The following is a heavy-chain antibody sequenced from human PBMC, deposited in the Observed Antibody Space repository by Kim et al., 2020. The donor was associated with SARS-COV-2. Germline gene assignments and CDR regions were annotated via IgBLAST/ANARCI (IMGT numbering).Heavy chain of an antibody. D-gene: IGHD5-18*01. CDR3: ARQGGHTAMEDY. CDR2: IYYSGST. J-gene: IGHJ4*02. Sequence: SETLSLTCTVSGGSISSSSYYWGWIRQPPGKGLEWIGSIYYSGSTYYNPSLKSRVTISVDTSKNQFSLKLSSVTAADTAVYYCARQGGHTAMEDYWGQGTLVTVSS. CDR1: GGSISSSSYY. V-gene: IGHV4-39*01.